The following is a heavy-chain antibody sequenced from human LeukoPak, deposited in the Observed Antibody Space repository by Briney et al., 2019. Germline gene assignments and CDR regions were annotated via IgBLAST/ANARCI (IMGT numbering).Heavy chain of an antibody. J-gene: IGHJ3*02. CDR3: ARPDYYDSSGYPKGDAFDI. V-gene: IGHV5-51*01. CDR2: DT. D-gene: IGHD3-22*01. Sequence: DTRYSPSFQGQVTISADKSISTAYLQWSSLKASDTAMYYCARPDYYDSSGYPKGDAFDIWGQGTMVTVSS.